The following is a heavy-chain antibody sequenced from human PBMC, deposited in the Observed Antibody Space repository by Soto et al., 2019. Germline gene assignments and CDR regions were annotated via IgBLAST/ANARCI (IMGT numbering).Heavy chain of an antibody. CDR2: IGSSSVTI. Sequence: GGSLRLSCASSGFTLSNYVMNLVRQAPGKGLEWISCIGSSSVTIFHADSVKGRFTISRDNSENRLYLQMSSLRTDDTAVYYCVKDLGGSIWYAYWGQGTLVTVSS. CDR1: GFTLSNYV. V-gene: IGHV3-48*01. CDR3: VKDLGGSIWYAY. D-gene: IGHD6-13*01. J-gene: IGHJ4*02.